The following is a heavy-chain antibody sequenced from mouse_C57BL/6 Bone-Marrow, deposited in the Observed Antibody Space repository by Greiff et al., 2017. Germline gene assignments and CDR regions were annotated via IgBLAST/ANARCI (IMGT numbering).Heavy chain of an antibody. CDR2: IWGGGST. CDR3: AKQGMPRWSPREMDY. D-gene: IGHD2-3*01. CDR1: GFSLTSYG. Sequence: VNVVESGPGLVAPSQSLSITCTVSGFSLTSYGVDWVRQPPGKGLEWLGVIWGGGSTNYNSALMSRLSISKDNSKSQVFLKMNSLQTDDTAMYYCAKQGMPRWSPREMDYWGQGTSVTVSS. V-gene: IGHV2-9*01. J-gene: IGHJ4*01.